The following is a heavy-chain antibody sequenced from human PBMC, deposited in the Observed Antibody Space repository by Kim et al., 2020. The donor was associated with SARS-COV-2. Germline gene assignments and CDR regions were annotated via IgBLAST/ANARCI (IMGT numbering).Heavy chain of an antibody. V-gene: IGHV3-21*01. CDR1: GFTFSSYV. CDR2: IDGGSNYI. J-gene: IGHJ4*02. D-gene: IGHD3-10*01. Sequence: GGSLRLSCAASGFTFSSYVINWVRRAPGKGLEWVSSIDGGSNYIYYADSVKGRFTISRDNAKDSLFLHMNSLRAEDTALYYCARSGVKNYFDYWGQGTLVTVSS. CDR3: ARSGVKNYFDY.